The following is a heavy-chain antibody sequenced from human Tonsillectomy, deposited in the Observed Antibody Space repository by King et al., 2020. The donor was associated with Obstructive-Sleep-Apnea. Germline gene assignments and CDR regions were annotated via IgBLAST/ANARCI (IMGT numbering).Heavy chain of an antibody. V-gene: IGHV4-59*01. CDR1: GGSISSYY. J-gene: IGHJ2*01. CDR3: ARTRSIAAAGTGWYFDL. CDR2: IYYSGST. Sequence: VQLQESGPGLVKPSETLSLTCTVSGGSISSYYWGWIRQPPGKGLEWIGYIYYSGSTNYNPSLKSRVTISVDTSKNQFSLKLSSVTAADTAVYYCARTRSIAAAGTGWYFDLWGRGTLVTVSS. D-gene: IGHD6-13*01.